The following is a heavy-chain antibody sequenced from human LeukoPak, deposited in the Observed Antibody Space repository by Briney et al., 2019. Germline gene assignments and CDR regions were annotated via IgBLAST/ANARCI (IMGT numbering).Heavy chain of an antibody. D-gene: IGHD1-7*01. CDR3: ARDLIDWNYSPAYYYYGMDV. CDR1: GYTFTSYD. V-gene: IGHV1-69*04. CDR2: IIPILGIA. J-gene: IGHJ6*02. Sequence: SVKVSCKAPGYTFTSYDINWVRQAPGQGLEWMGRIIPILGIANYAQKFQGRVTITADKSTSTAYMELSSLRSEDTAVYYCARDLIDWNYSPAYYYYGMDVWGQGTTVTVSS.